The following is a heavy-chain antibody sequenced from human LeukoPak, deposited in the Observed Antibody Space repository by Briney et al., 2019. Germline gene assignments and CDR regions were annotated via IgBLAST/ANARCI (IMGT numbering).Heavy chain of an antibody. Sequence: SQTLSLTCTVSGGSISSGGYSWSWIQQPPGKGLQWIGNIHHSGGTYYNPSLKSRVTISVDRSKNQFSLTLNSVTAADTAAYYCARDLPLAAAAKDVFDLWGQGTLVTVSS. CDR2: IHHSGGT. CDR3: ARDLPLAAAAKDVFDL. D-gene: IGHD6-13*01. J-gene: IGHJ3*01. V-gene: IGHV4-30-2*01. CDR1: GGSISSGGYS.